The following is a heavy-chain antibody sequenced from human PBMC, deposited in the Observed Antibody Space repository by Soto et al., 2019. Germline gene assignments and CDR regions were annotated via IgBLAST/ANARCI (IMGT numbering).Heavy chain of an antibody. CDR1: GFSLTLGRMA. CDR3: ARIDYPGSPLNDY. D-gene: IGHD1-26*01. CDR2: ILSTGET. J-gene: IGHJ4*02. Sequence: SGPTLVNPTETLTLTCSVSGFSLTLGRMAVTWIRQPPGKALEWLAHILSTGETSYATSLKTRVTISKDISKSQVLLTMTNVDPVDTATYFCARIDYPGSPLNDYWGQGTLVTVSS. V-gene: IGHV2-26*01.